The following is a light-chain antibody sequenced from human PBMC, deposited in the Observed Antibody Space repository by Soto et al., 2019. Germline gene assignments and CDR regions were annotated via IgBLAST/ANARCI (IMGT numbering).Light chain of an antibody. Sequence: QSVLTQPASVSGSPGQSITISCTGTSSDVGGYNYVSWYQQHPGKAPKLMIYDVSRRPSGVSDRFSASKSGNTASLTISGLLVEDEADYYCSSYTSSSTLLFGGGTKLTV. J-gene: IGLJ2*01. CDR2: DVS. CDR1: SSDVGGYNY. CDR3: SSYTSSSTLL. V-gene: IGLV2-14*01.